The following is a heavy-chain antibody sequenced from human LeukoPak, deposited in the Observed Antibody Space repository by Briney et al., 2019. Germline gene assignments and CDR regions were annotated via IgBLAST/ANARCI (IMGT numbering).Heavy chain of an antibody. CDR1: GFTFSSYA. CDR3: AKAGYDTSGWDYYYMDV. CDR2: ISYDGSNK. D-gene: IGHD3-22*01. Sequence: GGSLRLSCAASGFTFSSYAMHWVRQAPGKGLEWVAVISYDGSNKYYADSVKGRFTISRDNAKNSLYLQMNSLRAEDTALYYCAKAGYDTSGWDYYYMDVWGKGTTVTISS. J-gene: IGHJ6*03. V-gene: IGHV3-30*04.